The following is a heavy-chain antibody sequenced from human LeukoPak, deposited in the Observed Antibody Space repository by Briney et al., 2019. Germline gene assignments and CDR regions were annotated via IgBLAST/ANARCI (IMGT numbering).Heavy chain of an antibody. CDR2: ICSRSSYI. Sequence: GGSLRLSCAASGFTFSSYSMNWVRQAPGKGLEWVSSICSRSSYIYYADSVKGRFTKSRDNAKNSLYLQMNSLRAEDTAVYYCARDKDLYSSSWQRSAFDIWGQGTMVTVSS. CDR1: GFTFSSYS. V-gene: IGHV3-21*01. J-gene: IGHJ3*02. CDR3: ARDKDLYSSSWQRSAFDI. D-gene: IGHD6-13*01.